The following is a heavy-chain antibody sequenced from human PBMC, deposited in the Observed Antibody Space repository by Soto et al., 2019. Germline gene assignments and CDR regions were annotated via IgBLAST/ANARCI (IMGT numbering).Heavy chain of an antibody. CDR2: INPNSGGT. V-gene: IGHV1-2*04. CDR3: ARMRGNYYNNGMDV. CDR1: GYAFTGYY. J-gene: IGHJ6*02. D-gene: IGHD1-1*01. Sequence: DSVKVSWKGSGYAFTGYYMHWVRQGIGQGLEWMGWINPNSGGTNYAQKFQGWVTMTRDTSISTAYMELSRRRSDDTAVYYCARMRGNYYNNGMDVRGQGTTVTVSS.